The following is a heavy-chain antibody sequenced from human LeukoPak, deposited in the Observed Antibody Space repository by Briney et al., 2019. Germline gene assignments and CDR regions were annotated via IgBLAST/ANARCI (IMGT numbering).Heavy chain of an antibody. V-gene: IGHV4-39*07. CDR2: IYYSGST. D-gene: IGHD3-22*01. Sequence: SETLSLTCTVSGGSISSSSYYWGWIRQPPGKGLEWIGSIYYSGSTYYNPSLKSRVTISVDTSKNQFSLKLSSVTAADTAVYYCARNYDSSVPVDYWGQGTLVTVSS. CDR3: ARNYDSSVPVDY. J-gene: IGHJ4*02. CDR1: GGSISSSSYY.